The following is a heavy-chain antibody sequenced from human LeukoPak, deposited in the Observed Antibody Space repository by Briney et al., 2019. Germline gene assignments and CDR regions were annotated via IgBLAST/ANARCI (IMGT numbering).Heavy chain of an antibody. CDR2: IYHSGST. V-gene: IGHV4-30-2*01. Sequence: SETLSLTCAVSGGSISSGGSSWSWIRQPPGKGLEWIGYIYHSGSTYYNPSLKSRVTISVDRSKNQFSLKLSSVTAADTAVYYCARGSLPHYYDSSGYYEAFDIWGQGTMVTVSS. D-gene: IGHD3-22*01. J-gene: IGHJ3*02. CDR3: ARGSLPHYYDSSGYYEAFDI. CDR1: GGSISSGGSS.